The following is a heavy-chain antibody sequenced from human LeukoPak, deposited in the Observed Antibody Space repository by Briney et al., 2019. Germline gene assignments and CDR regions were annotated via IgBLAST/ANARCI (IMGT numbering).Heavy chain of an antibody. D-gene: IGHD3-10*01. CDR1: GFTFDDYA. V-gene: IGHV3-9*01. CDR3: ARLVRGVSFDY. Sequence: GGSLRLSCAASGFTFDDYAMHWVRQAPGKGLEWVSGISWNSGSIGYADSVKGRFTISRDNSKNTLYLQMNSLRAEDTAVYYCARLVRGVSFDYWGRGTLVPVSS. J-gene: IGHJ4*02. CDR2: ISWNSGSI.